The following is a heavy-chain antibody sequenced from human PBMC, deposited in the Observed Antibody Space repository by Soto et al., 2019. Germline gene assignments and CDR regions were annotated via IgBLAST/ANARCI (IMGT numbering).Heavy chain of an antibody. CDR1: GFTFSIHG. CDR3: AKDKVPYYDFWSGQRWFDP. Sequence: PGGSLRLSCAASGFTFSIHGMHWVRQTPGKGLEWVAVISNDGNKKYYVESVEGRFSISRDNSKSIVYLQMSNVRIEDTAKYYCAKDKVPYYDFWSGQRWFDPWGQGT. D-gene: IGHD3-3*01. V-gene: IGHV3-30*18. J-gene: IGHJ5*02. CDR2: ISNDGNKK.